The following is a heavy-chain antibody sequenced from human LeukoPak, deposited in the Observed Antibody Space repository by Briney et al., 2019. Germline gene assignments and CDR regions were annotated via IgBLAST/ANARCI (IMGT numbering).Heavy chain of an antibody. CDR1: GLTFSGYS. D-gene: IGHD3-22*01. V-gene: IGHV3-48*02. Sequence: PGGSLGLSCAASGLTFSGYSMNWVPQAPGKGLEWVSYISSSSGTIYYADSVKGRFTIARDNAKNSLYLQMRRLRDEDTAVYYCARDAESSGHFDYWGQGTLVTVSS. CDR2: ISSSSGTI. J-gene: IGHJ4*02. CDR3: ARDAESSGHFDY.